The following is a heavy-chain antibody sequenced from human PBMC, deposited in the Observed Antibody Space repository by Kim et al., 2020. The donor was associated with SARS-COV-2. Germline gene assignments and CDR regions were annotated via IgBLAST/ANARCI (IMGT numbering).Heavy chain of an antibody. CDR2: IYPVDSQT. D-gene: IGHD3-10*01. Sequence: GESLKISCQASGYSFPTYWIAWVRQLPGKGLEWMGIIYPVDSQTRYGPSFQGQATLSVDKSIRVAYLEFSSLKASDTGVYYCARLGLRGNFFQHWGQGSLITVSS. J-gene: IGHJ1*01. CDR3: ARLGLRGNFFQH. V-gene: IGHV5-51*01. CDR1: GYSFPTYW.